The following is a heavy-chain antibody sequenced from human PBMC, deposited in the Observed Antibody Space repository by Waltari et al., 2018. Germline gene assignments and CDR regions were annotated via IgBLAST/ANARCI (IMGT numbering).Heavy chain of an antibody. V-gene: IGHV1-69*12. CDR3: ARDSLGYCSGGSCYSSFGWFDP. CDR1: GGTFSSYA. CDR2: IIPIFGTA. J-gene: IGHJ5*02. D-gene: IGHD2-15*01. Sequence: QVQLVQSGAEVKKPGSSVQVSCKASGGTFSSYAISWVRQAPGHGLEWMGGIIPIFGTANYAQKFQGRVTITADESTSTAYMELSSLRSEDTAVYYCARDSLGYCSGGSCYSSFGWFDPWGQGTLVTVSS.